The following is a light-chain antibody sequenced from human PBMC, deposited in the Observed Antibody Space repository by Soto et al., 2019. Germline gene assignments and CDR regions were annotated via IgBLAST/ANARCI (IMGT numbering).Light chain of an antibody. CDR3: QQYHSYPFT. Sequence: DIQMTQSPSTLSGSVGYRVTITCRASQSISSYLAWYRQTPGKAPKFLIHKASTLESGVPSRFSGSGSGTEFTLTVSSLQPDDFATYYCQQYHSYPFTFGGGTKVDIK. J-gene: IGKJ4*01. V-gene: IGKV1-5*03. CDR1: QSISSY. CDR2: KAS.